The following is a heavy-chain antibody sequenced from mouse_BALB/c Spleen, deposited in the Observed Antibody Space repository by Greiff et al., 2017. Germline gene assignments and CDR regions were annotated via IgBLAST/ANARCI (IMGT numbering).Heavy chain of an antibody. CDR1: GYAFSSYW. CDR3: ARSGTMITTRTWFAY. D-gene: IGHD2-4*01. Sequence: VQLQQSGAELVRPGSSVKISCKASGYAFSSYWMNWVKQRPGQGLEWIGQIYPGDGDTNYNGKFKGKATLTADKSSSTAYMQLSSLTSEDSAVYYCARSGTMITTRTWFAYWGQGTLVTVSA. V-gene: IGHV1-80*01. J-gene: IGHJ3*01. CDR2: IYPGDGDT.